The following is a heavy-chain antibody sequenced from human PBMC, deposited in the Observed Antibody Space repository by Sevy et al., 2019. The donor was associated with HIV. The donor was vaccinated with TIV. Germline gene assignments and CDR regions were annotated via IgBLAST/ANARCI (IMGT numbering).Heavy chain of an antibody. J-gene: IGHJ1*01. CDR1: GFTFSSYA. D-gene: IGHD2-15*01. CDR3: AKLVGARPDEYFKH. V-gene: IGHV3-23*01. Sequence: GGSLRLSCAASGFTFSSYAMSWVRQAPGKGLEWVAAIRGSGGSTYYADSVKGRFTISRENSKNTLYLQMNSLRAEATAVYYCAKLVGARPDEYFKHWGQGTLVTVSS. CDR2: IRGSGGST.